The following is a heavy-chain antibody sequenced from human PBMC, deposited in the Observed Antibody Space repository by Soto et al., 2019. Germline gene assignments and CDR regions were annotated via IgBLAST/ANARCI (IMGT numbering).Heavy chain of an antibody. D-gene: IGHD2-2*01. CDR1: GYTFTSYG. Sequence: GPSVKVSCKASGYTFTSYGISWVRQAPGQGLEWMGWISAYNGNTNYAQKLQGRVTMTTDTSTSTAYMELRSLRSDDTAVYYCASGGPDCSSTSCRGNYGMDVWGQGTTVTVSS. J-gene: IGHJ6*02. V-gene: IGHV1-18*01. CDR2: ISAYNGNT. CDR3: ASGGPDCSSTSCRGNYGMDV.